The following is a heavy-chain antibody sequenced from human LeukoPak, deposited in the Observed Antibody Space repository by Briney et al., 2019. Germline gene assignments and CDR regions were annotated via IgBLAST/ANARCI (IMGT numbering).Heavy chain of an antibody. CDR3: AKERSLNGGYSDGYFDH. V-gene: IGHV3-23*01. D-gene: IGHD4-23*01. Sequence: PGGSQRLSCAASGFTFSSYAMSWVRQTPGKGLEWVSVISNSGSNTYYADSVKGRFTISRDNSKNTLYLQMNSLRAEDTALYHCAKERSLNGGYSDGYFDHWGQGTLVTVSS. CDR2: ISNSGSNT. CDR1: GFTFSSYA. J-gene: IGHJ4*02.